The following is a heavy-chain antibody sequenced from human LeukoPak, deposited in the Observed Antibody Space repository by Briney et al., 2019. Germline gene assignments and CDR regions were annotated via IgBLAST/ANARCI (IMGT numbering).Heavy chain of an antibody. J-gene: IGHJ4*02. Sequence: GGSLRLSCVASGFTFSNFAMSWVRQAPGKGLEWVSVLYSGGDTYYADSVRGRFTISRHNSKNTLYLQINSLRPEDTAVYYCARGGGDYNPFDYWGQGTLVTVSS. CDR2: LYSGGDT. CDR1: GFTFSNFA. V-gene: IGHV3-53*04. D-gene: IGHD4-17*01. CDR3: ARGGGDYNPFDY.